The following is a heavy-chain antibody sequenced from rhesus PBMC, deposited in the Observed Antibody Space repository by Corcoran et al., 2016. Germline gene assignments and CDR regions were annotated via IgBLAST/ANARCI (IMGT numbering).Heavy chain of an antibody. CDR3: ARRYSSGWLYFDY. J-gene: IGHJ4*01. V-gene: IGHV4-65*01. Sequence: QVQLQESGPGLVKPSETLSLTCAVSGGSISSSNWWSWIRQSPGKGREWIGYNHGGSGATTYPPSLQSLVTLSPDTSKNQFSLKLSSVTAADTAVYYCARRYSSGWLYFDYWGQGVLVTVSS. CDR2: NHGGSGAT. D-gene: IGHD6-31*01. CDR1: GGSISSSNW.